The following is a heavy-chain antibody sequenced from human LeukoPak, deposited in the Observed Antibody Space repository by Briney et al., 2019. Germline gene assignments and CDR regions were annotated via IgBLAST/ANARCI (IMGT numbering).Heavy chain of an antibody. V-gene: IGHV3-30*04. CDR1: GFTFSSYA. CDR3: AGSETGYSRTGDY. Sequence: GGSLRLSCAASGFTFSSYAMHWVRQAPGKGLEWVAVISYDGSNKYYADSVKGRFTISRDNAKNSLYLQMNSLRAEDTAVYYCAGSETGYSRTGDYWGQGTLVTVSS. CDR2: ISYDGSNK. D-gene: IGHD6-13*01. J-gene: IGHJ4*02.